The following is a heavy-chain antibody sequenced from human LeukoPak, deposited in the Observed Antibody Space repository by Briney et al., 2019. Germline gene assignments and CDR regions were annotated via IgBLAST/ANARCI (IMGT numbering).Heavy chain of an antibody. J-gene: IGHJ4*02. CDR3: ARSSVAFPRLFDY. V-gene: IGHV4-34*01. CDR2: INHSGST. D-gene: IGHD6-19*01. CDR1: GGSFSGYY. Sequence: KPSETLSLTCAVYGGSFSGYYWSWIRQPPGKGLEWIGEINHSGSTNYNPSLKSRVTISVDTSKNQFSLKLSSVTAADTAVYYCARSSVAFPRLFDYWGQGILVTVSS.